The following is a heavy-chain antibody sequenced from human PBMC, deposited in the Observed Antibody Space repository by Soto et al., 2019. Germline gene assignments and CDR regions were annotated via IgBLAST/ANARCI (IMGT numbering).Heavy chain of an antibody. CDR3: AKGRHYYDSSGYYFYY. CDR1: GFTFSSYA. CDR2: ISGSGGST. Sequence: GGSLRLSCAASGFTFSSYAMSWVRQAPGKGLEWVSAISGSGGSTYYADSVKGRFTISRDNSKNTLYLQMNSLRAEDTAVYYCAKGRHYYDSSGYYFYYWGQGTLVTVSS. D-gene: IGHD3-22*01. V-gene: IGHV3-23*01. J-gene: IGHJ4*02.